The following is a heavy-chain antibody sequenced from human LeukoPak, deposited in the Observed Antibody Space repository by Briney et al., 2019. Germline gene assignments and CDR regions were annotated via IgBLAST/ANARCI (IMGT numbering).Heavy chain of an antibody. Sequence: GGSLRLSCAASGFRFSDAWMSWVRQAPGKGLEWVGRIKRKIDGERTDYVESVKCRFIISGDDSTNTLFLQMNSLKIEDTAVYYCTTGYSSGYIEDYWGQGTRVSVSS. J-gene: IGHJ4*02. D-gene: IGHD3-22*01. V-gene: IGHV3-15*01. CDR2: IKRKIDGERT. CDR1: GFRFSDAW. CDR3: TTGYSSGYIEDY.